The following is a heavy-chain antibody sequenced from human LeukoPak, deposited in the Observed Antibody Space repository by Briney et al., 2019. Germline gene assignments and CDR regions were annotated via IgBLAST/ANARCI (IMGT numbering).Heavy chain of an antibody. Sequence: ASVKVSCKVSGDTLTELSIHWVRQAPGKGLEWMGGFDPEQGEIIYAQNFQGRLTMTEDTSADIAYMDLSSLTSGDTAVYYCATREVGAVFGLDVWGQGTTAIVSS. D-gene: IGHD1-26*01. V-gene: IGHV1-24*01. CDR1: GDTLTELS. J-gene: IGHJ6*02. CDR2: FDPEQGEI. CDR3: ATREVGAVFGLDV.